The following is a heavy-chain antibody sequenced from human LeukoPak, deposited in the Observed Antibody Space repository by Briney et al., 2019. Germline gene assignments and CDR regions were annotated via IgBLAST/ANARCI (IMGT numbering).Heavy chain of an antibody. CDR3: TIPGGGY. J-gene: IGHJ4*02. CDR1: GFTFRNYA. CDR2: IGATGVST. D-gene: IGHD1-26*01. Sequence: PGGSLRLSCAASGFTFRNYAMTWVRQAPGKGLEWVSGIGATGVSTHYADSVRGRFTISRDNSKSSLYLQMNSLRVEDTAIYYCTIPGGGYWGQGTLVTVSS. V-gene: IGHV3-23*01.